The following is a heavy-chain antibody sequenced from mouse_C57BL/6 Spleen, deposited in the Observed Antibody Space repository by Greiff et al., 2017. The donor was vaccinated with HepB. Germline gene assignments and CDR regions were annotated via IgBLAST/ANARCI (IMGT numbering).Heavy chain of an antibody. Sequence: EVKVVESGGGLVKPGGSLKLSCAASGFTFSDYGMHWVRQAPEKGLEWVAYISSGSSTIYYADTVKGRFTISRDNAKNTLFLQLTSLRSEDTAMYYCARTYDGYVPAFDYWGQGTTLTVSS. J-gene: IGHJ2*01. D-gene: IGHD2-3*01. CDR1: GFTFSDYG. V-gene: IGHV5-17*01. CDR3: ARTYDGYVPAFDY. CDR2: ISSGSSTI.